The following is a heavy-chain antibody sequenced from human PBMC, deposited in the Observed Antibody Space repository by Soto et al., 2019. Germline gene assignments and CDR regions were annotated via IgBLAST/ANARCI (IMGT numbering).Heavy chain of an antibody. CDR3: ARGQEGVVATH. D-gene: IGHD5-12*01. Sequence: QVQLQQWGAGLLKPSETLSLNCAVTGGSLSGYYWSWIRQPPGKGLEWIGEVKDGGHTNYSPSLRGRVTISPDASNYQFDLRVISVSAGDTGVYCCARGQEGVVATHWDQGSLVTVSS. CDR1: GGSLSGYY. CDR2: VKDGGHT. V-gene: IGHV4-34*01. J-gene: IGHJ4*02.